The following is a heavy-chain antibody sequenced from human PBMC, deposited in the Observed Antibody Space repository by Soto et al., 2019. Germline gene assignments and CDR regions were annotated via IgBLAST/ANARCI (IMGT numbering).Heavy chain of an antibody. CDR3: AKDGDSSSWRWCWFDP. CDR2: ISWNSGSI. CDR1: GFTFDDYA. D-gene: IGHD6-13*01. Sequence: EVQLVESGGGLVQPGRSLRLSCAASGFTFDDYAMHWVRQAPGKGLEWVSGISWNSGSIGYADSVKGRFTISRDNAKNSLYLQMNSLRAEDTALYYCAKDGDSSSWRWCWFDPWGQGTLVTVSS. V-gene: IGHV3-9*01. J-gene: IGHJ5*02.